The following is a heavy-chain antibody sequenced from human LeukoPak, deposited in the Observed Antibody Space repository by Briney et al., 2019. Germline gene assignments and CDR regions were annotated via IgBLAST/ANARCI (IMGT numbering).Heavy chain of an antibody. D-gene: IGHD2-21*01. J-gene: IGHJ4*02. CDR2: INPDGTTT. Sequence: GGSLRLSCAASGYPFSTYWMQGVRQAPGKGLVFVSHINPDGTTTNYADSVKGRFTISRDNAKNTLSLQLSTLRVEDTAVYYCVRVDPTASGIHDYWGQGTLVTVSS. V-gene: IGHV3-74*01. CDR3: VRVDPTASGIHDY. CDR1: GYPFSTYW.